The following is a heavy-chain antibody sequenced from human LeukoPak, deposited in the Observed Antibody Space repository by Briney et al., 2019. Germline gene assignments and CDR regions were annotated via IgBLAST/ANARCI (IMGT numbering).Heavy chain of an antibody. CDR2: INHSGST. D-gene: IGHD4-17*01. Sequence: PSETLSLTYAVYGGSFSGYYWSWIRQPPGKGLEWIGEINHSGSTNYNPSLKSRVTISVDTSKNQFSLKLSSVTAADTAVYYCARDLVTVTKGFDIWGLGTMVSVSS. J-gene: IGHJ3*02. CDR3: ARDLVTVTKGFDI. V-gene: IGHV4-34*01. CDR1: GGSFSGYY.